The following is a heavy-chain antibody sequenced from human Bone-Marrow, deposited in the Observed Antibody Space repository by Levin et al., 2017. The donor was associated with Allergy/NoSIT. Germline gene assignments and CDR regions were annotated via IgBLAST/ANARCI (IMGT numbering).Heavy chain of an antibody. Sequence: GGSLRLSCKASGYSFTSYWIGWVRQMPGKGLEWMGIIYPDDSDTKYRPAFQGQVTISADNSITTAYLQWNSLRTSDSAMYFCATASGDVWARAFDIWGQGTKVPVSS. D-gene: IGHD3-16*01. CDR3: ATASGDVWARAFDI. V-gene: IGHV5-51*01. J-gene: IGHJ3*02. CDR1: GYSFTSYW. CDR2: IYPDDSDT.